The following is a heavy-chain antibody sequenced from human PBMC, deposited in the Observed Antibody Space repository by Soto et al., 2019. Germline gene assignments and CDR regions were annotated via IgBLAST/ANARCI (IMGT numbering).Heavy chain of an antibody. CDR2: IYRGGSR. CDR3: ERGHCRGDDCYSGLFEY. V-gene: IGHV3-53*01. Sequence: PGGSLRLSCAASGFTVSSNYMSWVRQASGKGLEWVSVIYRGGSRYYADSVKGRFTISRDNSKNMMYLQVNSLRVEDTAVYYCERGHCRGDDCYSGLFEYWGQGALVTVSS. D-gene: IGHD2-15*01. CDR1: GFTVSSNY. J-gene: IGHJ4*02.